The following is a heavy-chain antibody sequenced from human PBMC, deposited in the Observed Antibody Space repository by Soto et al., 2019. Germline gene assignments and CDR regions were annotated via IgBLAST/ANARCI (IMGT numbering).Heavy chain of an antibody. CDR2: TYHSGST. Sequence: SETLSLTCAVSGGSIISNNWWSWVRQPPGKGLEWIGETYHSGSTNYNPSLKSRVTISVDKSKNQFSLKLSSVTAADTAVYYCARGPDYGGNFDYWGQGTLVTVSS. CDR3: ARGPDYGGNFDY. V-gene: IGHV4-4*02. D-gene: IGHD4-17*01. CDR1: GGSIISNNW. J-gene: IGHJ4*02.